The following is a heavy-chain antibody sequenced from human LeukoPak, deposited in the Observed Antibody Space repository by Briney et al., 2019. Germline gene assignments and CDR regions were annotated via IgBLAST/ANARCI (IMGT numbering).Heavy chain of an antibody. Sequence: GGSLRLSCAASGFTFSSYWMHWVRQAPGKGLVWVSRMNSEGSSTIYADSVKGRFTISRDNAKNTLYLQMNSLRAEDTAVYYCARAIYYDSSAYYFGSYYFDYWGQGTLVTVSS. J-gene: IGHJ4*02. CDR3: ARAIYYDSSAYYFGSYYFDY. CDR2: MNSEGSST. V-gene: IGHV3-74*01. D-gene: IGHD3-22*01. CDR1: GFTFSSYW.